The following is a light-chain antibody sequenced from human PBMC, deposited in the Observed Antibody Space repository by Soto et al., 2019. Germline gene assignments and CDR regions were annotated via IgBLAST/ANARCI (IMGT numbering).Light chain of an antibody. CDR1: SSDVGSYNR. CDR3: SSYTSSSPYV. Sequence: QSALTQPPSVSGSPGQSVTISCTGTSSDVGSYNRVSWYQQPPGTAPKLMIYEVSNRPSGVPDRLSGSKSGNTASLTISGLQAEDEADYYCSSYTSSSPYVFGTGTKLTVL. CDR2: EVS. V-gene: IGLV2-18*02. J-gene: IGLJ1*01.